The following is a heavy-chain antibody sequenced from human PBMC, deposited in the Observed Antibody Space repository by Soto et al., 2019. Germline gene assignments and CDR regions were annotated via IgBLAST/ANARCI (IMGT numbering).Heavy chain of an antibody. CDR2: IYYSGST. CDR3: ARHDKMATIDY. Sequence: SETLSLTCTVSGGSISSYYWSWIRQPPGKGLEWIGYIYYSGSTNYNPSLKSRVTISVDTSKNQFSLKLSSVTAADTAVYYCARHDKMATIDYWGQGTLVTVSS. D-gene: IGHD5-12*01. V-gene: IGHV4-59*08. CDR1: GGSISSYY. J-gene: IGHJ4*02.